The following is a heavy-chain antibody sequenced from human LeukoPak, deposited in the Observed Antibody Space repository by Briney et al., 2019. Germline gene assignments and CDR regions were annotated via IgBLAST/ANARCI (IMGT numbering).Heavy chain of an antibody. Sequence: GGSLRLSCAASGFTFSSYSMNWVRQAPGKGLEWVSYISSSSSTIYYADSVKGRFTISRDNAKNSLYLQMNSLRAEDTAVYYCATPYYGDYGGFDYWGQGTLVTVSS. CDR1: GFTFSSYS. D-gene: IGHD4-17*01. CDR3: ATPYYGDYGGFDY. V-gene: IGHV3-48*01. J-gene: IGHJ4*02. CDR2: ISSSSSTI.